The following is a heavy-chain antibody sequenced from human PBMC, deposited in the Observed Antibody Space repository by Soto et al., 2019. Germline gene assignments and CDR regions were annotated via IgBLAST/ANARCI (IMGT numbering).Heavy chain of an antibody. D-gene: IGHD6-25*01. J-gene: IGHJ6*02. CDR2: IIPVFGTA. CDR3: ARERQERGTDV. V-gene: IGHV1-69*06. Sequence: QVQLVQSGAEVKKPGSSVKVSCKASGGTFSSSAISWARQAPGQGLEWMGAIIPVFGTAHYAQKFQGRVTITADKPTSTAYMELSRLRSEDTGVYYCARERQERGTDVWGQGTTVTVSS. CDR1: GGTFSSSA.